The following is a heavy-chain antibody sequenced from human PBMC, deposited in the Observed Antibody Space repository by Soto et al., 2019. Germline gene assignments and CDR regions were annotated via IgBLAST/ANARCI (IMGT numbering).Heavy chain of an antibody. CDR3: ARDCQDIVVVRGGCWFDP. Sequence: QVQLVQSGAEVKKPGASVKVSCKASGYTFTSYGISWVRQAPGQGLEWMGWISAYNGNTNYAQKLQGRVTMTTDTSTSTAYMELRSLISDDTAVYYCARDCQDIVVVRGGCWFDPWGQGTLVTVSS. V-gene: IGHV1-18*01. J-gene: IGHJ5*02. D-gene: IGHD2-2*01. CDR1: GYTFTSYG. CDR2: ISAYNGNT.